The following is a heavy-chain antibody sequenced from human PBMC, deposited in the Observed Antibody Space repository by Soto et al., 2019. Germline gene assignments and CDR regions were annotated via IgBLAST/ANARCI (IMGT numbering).Heavy chain of an antibody. CDR2: FNPSGDAT. J-gene: IGHJ3*02. CDR1: GYIFSNYY. CDR3: AGRGMSKIGFDT. Sequence: ASVKVSCKASGYIFSNYYMHWVRQAPGQGLEWMGVFNPSGDATHYAQSFQGRVSVTRDTSTSTVYMELSTLTSEDTAVYYCAGRGMSKIGFDTWGQGTMVTVSS. V-gene: IGHV1-46*01. D-gene: IGHD3-10*01.